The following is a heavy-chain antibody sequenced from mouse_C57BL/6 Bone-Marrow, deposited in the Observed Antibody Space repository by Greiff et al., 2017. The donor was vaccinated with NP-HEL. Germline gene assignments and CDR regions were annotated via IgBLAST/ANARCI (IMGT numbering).Heavy chain of an antibody. D-gene: IGHD4-1*01. CDR3: ARHGNWDVSYFDY. J-gene: IGHJ2*01. CDR2: IWSDGST. Sequence: VKLVESGPGLVAPSQSLSITCTASGFSLTSYGVHWVRQPPGKGLEWLVVIWSDGSTTYNSALKSRLSISKENTKSQVFLKMNSLQTDDTAMYYCARHGNWDVSYFDYWGQGTTLTVSS. V-gene: IGHV2-6-1*01. CDR1: GFSLTSYG.